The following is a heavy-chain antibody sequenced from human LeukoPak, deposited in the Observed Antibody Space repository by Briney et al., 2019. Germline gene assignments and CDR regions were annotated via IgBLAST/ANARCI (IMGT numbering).Heavy chain of an antibody. D-gene: IGHD1-26*01. J-gene: IGHJ4*02. Sequence: SETLSLTCAVYGGSFSGYYWSWIRQPPGKGLEWIGEINHSGSTNYNPSLKSRVTISVDTSKNQFSLKLNSVTAADTAVYYCARDVTGSYRPTFDYWDQGTPVTVSS. CDR3: ARDVTGSYRPTFDY. CDR1: GGSFSGYY. V-gene: IGHV4-34*01. CDR2: INHSGST.